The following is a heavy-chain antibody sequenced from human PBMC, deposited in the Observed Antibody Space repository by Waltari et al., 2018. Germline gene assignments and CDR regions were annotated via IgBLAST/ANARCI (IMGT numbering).Heavy chain of an antibody. CDR1: GGSISSSSYY. Sequence: QLQLQESGPGLVKPSETLSLTCTVSGGSISSSSYYWGWIRKPPGKGLEWVGSIYYSGSTSDNPSPKSRVPISVDTSKNQFSLKLSSVTAADTAVYYCARDGIAVAGTGDAFDIWGQGTMVTVSS. CDR3: ARDGIAVAGTGDAFDI. D-gene: IGHD6-19*01. CDR2: IYYSGST. V-gene: IGHV4-39*02. J-gene: IGHJ3*02.